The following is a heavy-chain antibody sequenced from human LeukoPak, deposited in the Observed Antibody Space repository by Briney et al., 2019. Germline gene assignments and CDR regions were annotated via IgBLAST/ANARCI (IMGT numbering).Heavy chain of an antibody. D-gene: IGHD3-3*01. J-gene: IGHJ4*02. CDR1: GFSVSNNY. CDR2: ISGGGTA. V-gene: IGHV3-53*01. CDR3: ARDDGRSGCAH. Sequence: PGGSLRLSCAGSGFSVSNNYTSWVRQAPGKGLEWVSGISGGGTAHYADSVMGRFTVSRDNSKNTLHLQMNSLRAEDTAVYYCARDDGRSGCAHWGQGTLVTVSS.